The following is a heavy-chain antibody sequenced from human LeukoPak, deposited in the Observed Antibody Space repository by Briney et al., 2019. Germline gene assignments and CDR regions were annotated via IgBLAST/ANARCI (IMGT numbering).Heavy chain of an antibody. CDR3: ARDITSGEFDY. V-gene: IGHV3-69-1*01. CDR1: GFIFSPYA. CDR2: IAGGDDR. D-gene: IGHD3-16*01. Sequence: GGSLRLSCAASGFIFSPYAMSWVRQAPGKGLEWVAGIAGGDDRFYADSVKGRFTISRDNAKNSLYLQMNSLRAGDTAVYYCARDITSGEFDYWGQGTLVTVSS. J-gene: IGHJ4*02.